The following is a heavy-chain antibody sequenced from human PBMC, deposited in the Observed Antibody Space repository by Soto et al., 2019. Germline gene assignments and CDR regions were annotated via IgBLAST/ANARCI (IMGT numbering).Heavy chain of an antibody. J-gene: IGHJ6*02. D-gene: IGHD3-10*01. Sequence: EVQLVESGGGLVQPGRSLRLSCAASGFTFDDYAMHWVRQAQGKGLEWVSGVRWISGSIGYADSVKGRFTISRDNAKDSLYLQMNSLRAEDTALYYCAQDNGYYYGSGGGSGYGMAVWGQGTTVTVSS. CDR1: GFTFDDYA. V-gene: IGHV3-9*01. CDR2: VRWISGSI. CDR3: AQDNGYYYGSGGGSGYGMAV.